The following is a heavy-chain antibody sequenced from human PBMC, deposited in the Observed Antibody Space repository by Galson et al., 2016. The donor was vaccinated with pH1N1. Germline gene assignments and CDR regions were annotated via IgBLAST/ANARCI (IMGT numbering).Heavy chain of an antibody. CDR3: VRRRFGTTDY. CDR2: IYWDGDK. CDR1: GFSLSSGMG. J-gene: IGHJ4*02. Sequence: ALVKPTQTLTLTCTLSGFSLSSGMGVNWIRQTPGKALEWLALIYWDGDKQYSPSLKNRLTIISDTSKNQVVLVMTDMDPVDTGTYFCVRRRFGTTDYWGQGTQVIVSS. D-gene: IGHD3-10*01. V-gene: IGHV2-5*08.